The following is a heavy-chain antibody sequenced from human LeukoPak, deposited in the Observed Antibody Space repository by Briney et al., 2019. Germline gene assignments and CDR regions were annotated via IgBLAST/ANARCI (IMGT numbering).Heavy chain of an antibody. Sequence: GRSLRLSCAACGFTFSISGMHGVRQAPGKGLVWVSRINTDGTTTTFADSVKGRCTISRDNAKNTLYLRMNSLRADDTAVYYCARGTLKTTVSTYAFDIWGQGTMVTVSS. CDR2: INTDGTTT. CDR3: ARGTLKTTVSTYAFDI. CDR1: GFTFSISG. V-gene: IGHV3-74*01. J-gene: IGHJ3*02. D-gene: IGHD4-17*01.